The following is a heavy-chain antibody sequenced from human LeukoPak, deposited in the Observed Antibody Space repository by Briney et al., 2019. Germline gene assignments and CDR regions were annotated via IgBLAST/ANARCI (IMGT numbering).Heavy chain of an antibody. V-gene: IGHV3-64D*06. CDR3: RQDLVRVYLWGWNGHY. Sequence: GGSPSLTFPRSVFTFLRYLLDSVGQAPGQGLEYVSAVSSNGGSTYYADSVKGRFTISRDNSKNTLYLQMSSLRAEDTAVYYGRQDLVRVYLWGWNGHYWGQGHLVTVSP. CDR1: VFTFLRYL. D-gene: IGHD6-6*01. J-gene: IGHJ4*02. CDR2: VSSNGGST.